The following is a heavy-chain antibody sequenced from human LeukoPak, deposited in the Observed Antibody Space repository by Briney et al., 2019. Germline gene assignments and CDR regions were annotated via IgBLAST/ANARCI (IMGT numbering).Heavy chain of an antibody. CDR1: GFTVSSYA. J-gene: IGHJ2*01. CDR3: AKDTASSWWYFDL. D-gene: IGHD5-18*01. CDR2: ISGSGGST. Sequence: PGGSLRLSCAASGFTVSSYAMSWVRQAPGKGLEWVSAISGSGGSTYYADSVKGRFTISRDNSKNTLYLQMNSLRAEDTAVYYCAKDTASSWWYFDLWGRGTLVTVSS. V-gene: IGHV3-23*01.